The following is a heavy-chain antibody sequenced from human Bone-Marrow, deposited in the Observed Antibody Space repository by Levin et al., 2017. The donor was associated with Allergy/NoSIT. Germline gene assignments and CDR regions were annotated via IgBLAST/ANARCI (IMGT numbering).Heavy chain of an antibody. CDR1: GVTSNNYT. J-gene: IGHJ6*02. CDR2: ISSSSAYI. D-gene: IGHD3-10*01. V-gene: IGHV3-21*01. CDR3: ASRIKAPGGLDV. Sequence: GGSLRLSCAVSGVTSNNYTLSWVRQPPGKGLEWVSSISSSSAYIHYADSVKGRFIVSRDNAEKSLYLQMNSLRAEDTAIYYCASRIKAPGGLDVWGQGTAVTVSS.